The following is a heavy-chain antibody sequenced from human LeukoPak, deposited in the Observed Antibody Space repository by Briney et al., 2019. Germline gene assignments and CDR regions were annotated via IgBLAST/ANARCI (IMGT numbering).Heavy chain of an antibody. D-gene: IGHD3-16*01. V-gene: IGHV3-48*01. Sequence: GGSLRRSCAASGFTFSSHNMNWVRQAPGRGLEWISYITTGSSTIKYADSVKGRFTISRDNTKSSLYLQMNSLRAEDTAVYYCARDRGAVGGLLSYHFYYMDVWGKGTPVTVS. CDR1: GFTFSSHN. CDR3: ARDRGAVGGLLSYHFYYMDV. CDR2: ITTGSSTI. J-gene: IGHJ6*03.